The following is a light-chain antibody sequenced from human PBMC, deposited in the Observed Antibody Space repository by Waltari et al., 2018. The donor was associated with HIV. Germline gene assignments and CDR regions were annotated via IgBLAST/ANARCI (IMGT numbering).Light chain of an antibody. V-gene: IGKV1-9*01. CDR3: QQLTT. J-gene: IGKJ2*01. Sequence: DTQLTQSPSFLSASVGDRVTITCRASQGLSSFLAWYQQKPGKAPKLLIYSTSTLRSGVPSRFSGGGSGTEFSLTISSLQPEDLGTYFCQQLTTFGQGTQLEI. CDR1: QGLSSF. CDR2: STS.